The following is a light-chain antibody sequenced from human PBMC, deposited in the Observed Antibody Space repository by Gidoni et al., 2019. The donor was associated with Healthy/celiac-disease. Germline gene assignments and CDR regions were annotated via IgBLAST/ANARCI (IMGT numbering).Light chain of an antibody. J-gene: IGKJ2*01. CDR3: QQLNSYT. CDR1: QGISSY. V-gene: IGKV1-9*01. CDR2: AAS. Sequence: QFSQSPSFLSASVGDRVTITCRASQGISSYLAWYQQKPGKAPKLLIYAASTLQSGVPSRFSGSGSGTEFTLTISSLQPEDFATYYCQQLNSYTFGQGTKLEIK.